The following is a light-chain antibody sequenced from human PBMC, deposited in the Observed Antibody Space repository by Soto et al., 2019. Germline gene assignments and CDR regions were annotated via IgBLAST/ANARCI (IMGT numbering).Light chain of an antibody. Sequence: IRMSHSASALSASIVDRVTITCRASQTVNTWLAWYQQKPGKAPKLLIYDASNLETGVPSRFSGSGSGTDCTFTISSLQPEDFATYYCQQYENLPLTFGGGTKVDIK. J-gene: IGKJ4*01. CDR1: QTVNTW. V-gene: IGKV1-33*01. CDR2: DAS. CDR3: QQYENLPLT.